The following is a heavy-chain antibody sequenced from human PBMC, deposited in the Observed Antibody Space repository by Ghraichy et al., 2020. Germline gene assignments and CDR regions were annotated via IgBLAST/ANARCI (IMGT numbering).Heavy chain of an antibody. V-gene: IGHV1-69*06. J-gene: IGHJ6*03. Sequence: SVKVSCKASGGSFSSYGITWVRQAPGQGLEWVGGVIPTFGTTTYAQNFRGRVTITADKPTSTAYLELSRLTSEDTAVYFCAGGYYASSDFSFYYYYMDVWGKGTTVTVSS. CDR1: GGSFSSYG. D-gene: IGHD3-22*01. CDR2: VIPTFGTT. CDR3: AGGYYASSDFSFYYYYMDV.